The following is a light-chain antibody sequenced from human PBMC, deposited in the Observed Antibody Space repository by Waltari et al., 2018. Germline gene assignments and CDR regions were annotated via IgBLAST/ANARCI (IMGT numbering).Light chain of an antibody. CDR3: QQYGSSIMYT. J-gene: IGKJ2*01. CDR1: QSLTKRY. Sequence: VLTQSPGTLSLSPGESATLSCRASQSLTKRYLAWYQQKPGQAPRLVIYGASSRAAGIPDRFSGSGSGTDFTLTISRLEPEDFAVYYCQQYGSSIMYTFGQGTKLEFK. V-gene: IGKV3-20*01. CDR2: GAS.